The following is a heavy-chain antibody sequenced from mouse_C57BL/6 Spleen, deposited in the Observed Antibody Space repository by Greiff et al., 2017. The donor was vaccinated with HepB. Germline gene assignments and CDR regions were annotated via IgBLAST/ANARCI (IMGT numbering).Heavy chain of an antibody. CDR1: GFSLTSYG. Sequence: VKLVESGPGLVQPSQSLSITCTVSGFSLTSYGVHWVRQSPGKGLEWLGVIWSGGSTDYNAAFISRLSISKDNSKSQVFFKMNSLQADDTAIYYCARREGYDDYYAMDYWGQGTSVTVSS. CDR3: ARREGYDDYYAMDY. J-gene: IGHJ4*01. V-gene: IGHV2-2*01. D-gene: IGHD2-2*01. CDR2: IWSGGST.